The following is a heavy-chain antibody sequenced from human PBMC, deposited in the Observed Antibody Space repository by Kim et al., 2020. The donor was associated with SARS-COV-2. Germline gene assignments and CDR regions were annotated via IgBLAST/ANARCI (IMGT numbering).Heavy chain of an antibody. CDR3: ARGGEQLVS. CDR2: VWHDGSNK. Sequence: GGSLRLSCVVSGFIFHTYGMHWVRQAPGKGLEWVAIVWHDGSNKYYADSVKGRFTISRDNSRNRVDLQLNTLRAEDTAVYYCARGGEQLVSWGQGTLVTVSS. V-gene: IGHV3-33*01. D-gene: IGHD6-6*01. J-gene: IGHJ4*02. CDR1: GFIFHTYG.